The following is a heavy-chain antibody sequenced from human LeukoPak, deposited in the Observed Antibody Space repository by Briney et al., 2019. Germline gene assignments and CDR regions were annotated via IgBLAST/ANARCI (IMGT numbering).Heavy chain of an antibody. Sequence: GGSLRLSCAASGFTFSSYAMHWVRQAPGKGLEWVAVISYDGSNKYYADSVKGRFTISRDNSKNTLYLQMNSLRAEDTAVYYCARPDSGYDPFDYWGQGTLVTVSS. J-gene: IGHJ4*02. CDR1: GFTFSSYA. CDR3: ARPDSGYDPFDY. V-gene: IGHV3-30-3*01. CDR2: ISYDGSNK. D-gene: IGHD5-12*01.